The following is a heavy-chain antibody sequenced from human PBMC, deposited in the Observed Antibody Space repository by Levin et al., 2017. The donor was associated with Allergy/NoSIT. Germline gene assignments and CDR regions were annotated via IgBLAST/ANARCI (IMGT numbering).Heavy chain of an antibody. CDR1: GFTFSSYG. D-gene: IGHD4-11*01. V-gene: IGHV3-33*01. J-gene: IGHJ6*03. Sequence: GESLKISCAASGFTFSSYGMHWVRQAPGKGLEWVAVIWYDGSNKYYADSVKGRFTISRDNSKNTLYLQMNSLRAEDTAVYYCARDEGVYSNYAGTLIYYYYYMDVWGKGTTVTVSS. CDR3: ARDEGVYSNYAGTLIYYYYYMDV. CDR2: IWYDGSNK.